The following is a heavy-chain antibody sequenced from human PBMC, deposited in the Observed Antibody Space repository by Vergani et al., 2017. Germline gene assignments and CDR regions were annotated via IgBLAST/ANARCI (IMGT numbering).Heavy chain of an antibody. CDR3: AKDERAVAGHAEYFQH. D-gene: IGHD6-19*01. CDR1: GFTFSTYA. Sequence: VQLVESGGGVVQPGGSLRLSCAASGFTFSTYAMTWVRQAPGKGLEWVSTISSDGGSTYYADSVKGRFTISRDNSKNTLYLQMNSLRAEDTAVYYCAKDERAVAGHAEYFQHWGQGTLVTVSS. CDR2: ISSDGGST. V-gene: IGHV3-23*04. J-gene: IGHJ1*01.